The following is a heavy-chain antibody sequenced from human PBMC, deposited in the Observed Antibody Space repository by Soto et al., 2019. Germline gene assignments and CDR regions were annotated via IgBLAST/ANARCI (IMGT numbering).Heavy chain of an antibody. J-gene: IGHJ4*02. V-gene: IGHV3-30-3*01. CDR3: ARDPGIAAAGPYFDY. Sequence: QVQLVESGGGVVQPGRSLRLSCAASGFTFSSYAMHWVRQAPGKGLEWVAVISYDGSNKYYADSVKGRFTISRDNSKSTLYLQMNSLRAEDTAVYYCARDPGIAAAGPYFDYWGQGTLVTVSS. D-gene: IGHD6-13*01. CDR2: ISYDGSNK. CDR1: GFTFSSYA.